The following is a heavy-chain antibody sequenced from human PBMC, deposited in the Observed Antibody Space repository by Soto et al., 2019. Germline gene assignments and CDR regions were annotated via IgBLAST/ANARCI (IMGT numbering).Heavy chain of an antibody. CDR3: SRGGDAYKAGNY. CDR1: GGSIISGDYY. D-gene: IGHD1-1*01. J-gene: IGHJ4*02. Sequence: SETLSLTCTVSGGSIISGDYYWSWIRQTPGKGLEWIGYIYYSGDTNYNPSLKSRVIISVDTSKNQFFLKLSSVTAADTAVYYCSRGGDAYKAGNYWGQGTLVTVSS. CDR2: IYYSGDT. V-gene: IGHV4-30-4*01.